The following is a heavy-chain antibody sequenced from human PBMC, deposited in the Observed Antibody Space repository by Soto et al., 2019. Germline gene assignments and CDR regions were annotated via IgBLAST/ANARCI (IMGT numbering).Heavy chain of an antibody. V-gene: IGHV3-73*01. J-gene: IGHJ4*02. CDR1: GFIFSGSA. CDR3: IRGGSPYYYGY. Sequence: EVQLVESGGGLVQPGGSLKLSWAASGFIFSGSAVHWVRQASGKGLEWVGRILSKAGNYATAYPASMKGRFTSSRDDSENTAFLQMNSLKTEDTAVYYCIRGGSPYYYGYWGQGTLVAVSS. CDR2: ILSKAGNYAT.